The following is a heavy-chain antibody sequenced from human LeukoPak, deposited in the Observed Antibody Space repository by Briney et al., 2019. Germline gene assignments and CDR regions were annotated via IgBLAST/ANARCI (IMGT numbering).Heavy chain of an antibody. J-gene: IGHJ4*02. CDR3: ARKYCTSSSCPLDC. CDR2: ISGSGGTT. V-gene: IGHV3-23*01. Sequence: PGGSLRLSCAASGFTFSSYVMSWVRQAPGKGLEWVSGISGSGGTTNYADSVKGRFTISRDNSKNTLYLHMNSLRAEDTAVYFCARKYCTSSSCPLDCWGQGTLVTVSS. D-gene: IGHD2-2*01. CDR1: GFTFSSYV.